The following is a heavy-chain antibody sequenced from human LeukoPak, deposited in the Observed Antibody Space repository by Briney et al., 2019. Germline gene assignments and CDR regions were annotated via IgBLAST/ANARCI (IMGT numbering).Heavy chain of an antibody. Sequence: SETLSLTCTVSGGSISSYYWSWIRQPAGKGLEWIGRIYTSGSSNYNPSLKSRVTMSVDTSTIQLYLKLSSVTAADTVVYYRAREPYSSGWYYFDYWGQGTLVTVSS. CDR2: IYTSGSS. CDR1: GGSISSYY. V-gene: IGHV4-4*07. J-gene: IGHJ4*02. D-gene: IGHD6-19*01. CDR3: AREPYSSGWYYFDY.